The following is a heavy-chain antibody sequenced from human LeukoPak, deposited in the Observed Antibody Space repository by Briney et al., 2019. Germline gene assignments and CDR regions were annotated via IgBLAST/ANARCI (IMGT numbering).Heavy chain of an antibody. Sequence: SVKVSCKASGGTFSSYTITWVRQAPGQGLEWMGGFIPIFGAANNAQKFQGRVTITADEATSTAYMELSSLRFEDTAVYYCARGFRDSNYGNAFDVWGQGTMVTVSS. CDR3: ARGFRDSNYGNAFDV. D-gene: IGHD4-11*01. V-gene: IGHV1-69*13. CDR1: GGTFSSYT. J-gene: IGHJ3*01. CDR2: FIPIFGAA.